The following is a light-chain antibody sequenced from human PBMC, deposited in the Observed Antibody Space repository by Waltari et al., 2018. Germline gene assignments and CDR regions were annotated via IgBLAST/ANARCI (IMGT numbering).Light chain of an antibody. CDR2: VAS. J-gene: IGKJ4*01. V-gene: IGKV3-15*01. CDR3: QQHNNWSFT. Sequence: EIGMRQSPATLSGSPGERATLSCRASQRVNRNLAWYQQKPGEGRRHLIYVASTGATGIPAGFSGSGSGTEFTLTISILQSADFAVYYCQQHNNWSFTFGGGTKVEIK. CDR1: QRVNRN.